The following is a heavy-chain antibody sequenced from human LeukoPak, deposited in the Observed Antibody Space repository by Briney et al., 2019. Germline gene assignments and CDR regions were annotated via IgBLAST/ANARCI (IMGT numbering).Heavy chain of an antibody. CDR2: IRYDGSNK. CDR1: GFTFSSYG. D-gene: IGHD6-13*01. Sequence: GGSLRLSCAASGFTFSSYGMHWVRQAPGKGLEWVAFIRYDGSNKYYADSVKGRFTISRDNAKNSLYLQMNSLRAEDTAVYYCAREEAGAAAALDYWGQGTLVTVSS. CDR3: AREEAGAAAALDY. V-gene: IGHV3-30*02. J-gene: IGHJ4*02.